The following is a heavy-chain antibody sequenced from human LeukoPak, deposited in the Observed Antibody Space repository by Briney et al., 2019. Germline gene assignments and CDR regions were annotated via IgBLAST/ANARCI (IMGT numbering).Heavy chain of an antibody. V-gene: IGHV3-23*01. CDR3: AKVHYLGGFPGRNYFDS. Sequence: GGSLRLSCAASGFTFGGYAMSWVRQAPGKGLEWVSSIGANGDRIYSADSVKGRLTISRDNSKKTLYLQMNSLRAEDTAIYFCAKVHYLGGFPGRNYFDSWAQGTPVTVSS. J-gene: IGHJ4*02. D-gene: IGHD3-10*02. CDR1: GFTFGGYA. CDR2: IGANGDRI.